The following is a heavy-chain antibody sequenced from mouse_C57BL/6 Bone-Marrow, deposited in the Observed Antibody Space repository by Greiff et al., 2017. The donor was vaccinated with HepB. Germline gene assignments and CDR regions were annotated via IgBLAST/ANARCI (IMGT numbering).Heavy chain of an antibody. CDR1: GFNIKDDY. CDR2: IDPENGDT. V-gene: IGHV14-4*01. CDR3: TGGGRFDV. J-gene: IGHJ1*03. Sequence: EVQLVESGAELVRPGASVKLSCTASGFNIKDDYMHWVKQRPEQGLEWIGWIDPENGDTEYASKFQGKATITADTSSNTAYLQLSSLTSEDTAVYYCTGGGRFDVWGTGTTVTVSS.